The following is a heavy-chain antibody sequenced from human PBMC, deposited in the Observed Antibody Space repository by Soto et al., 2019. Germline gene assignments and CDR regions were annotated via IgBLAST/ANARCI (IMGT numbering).Heavy chain of an antibody. D-gene: IGHD5-12*01. CDR2: IYYSGST. CDR1: GGSISSSSYY. V-gene: IGHV4-39*01. Sequence: SETLSLTCTVSGGSISSSSYYWGWIRQPPGKGLEWIGSIYYSGSTYYNPSLKSRVTISVDTSKNQFSLKLSSVTAADTAVYYCARHLDGYNYVWYFDYWGQGTLVTVSS. CDR3: ARHLDGYNYVWYFDY. J-gene: IGHJ4*02.